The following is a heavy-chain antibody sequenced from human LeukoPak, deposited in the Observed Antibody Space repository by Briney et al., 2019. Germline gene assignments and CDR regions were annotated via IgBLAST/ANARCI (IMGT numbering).Heavy chain of an antibody. CDR1: GFTFGSYW. CDR2: IKQDGSEK. D-gene: IGHD2/OR15-2a*01. J-gene: IGHJ4*02. CDR3: AREPSILLIDY. V-gene: IGHV3-7*01. Sequence: GGSLRLSCAASGFTFGSYWMSWVRQAPGKGLEWVANIKQDGSEKYYVDSVKGRFTISRDNAKNSLYLQMNSLRAEDTAVYYCAREPSILLIDYWGQGTLVTVSS.